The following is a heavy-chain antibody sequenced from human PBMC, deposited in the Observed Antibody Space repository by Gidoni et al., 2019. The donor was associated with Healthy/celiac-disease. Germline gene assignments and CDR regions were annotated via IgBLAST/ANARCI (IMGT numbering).Heavy chain of an antibody. Sequence: VQPVLSGAVVKKPGESLSISCKGSGYSFTSYWISWVRQMPGKGLEWMGRIDPSGSYTNYSPSFQGHVTISADKSISTAYLQWSSLKASDTAMYYCARHAVVAATWDFDYWGQGTLVTVSS. CDR1: GYSFTSYW. J-gene: IGHJ4*02. V-gene: IGHV5-10-1*03. CDR3: ARHAVVAATWDFDY. CDR2: IDPSGSYT. D-gene: IGHD2-15*01.